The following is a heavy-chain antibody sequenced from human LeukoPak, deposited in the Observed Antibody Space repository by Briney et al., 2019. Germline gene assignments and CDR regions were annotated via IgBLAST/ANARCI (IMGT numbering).Heavy chain of an antibody. D-gene: IGHD6-13*01. J-gene: IGHJ4*02. CDR3: ARVTSSSWFEGYFDY. Sequence: SETLSLTCTVSGYSISSGYYWGWIRQPPGKGLEWIGNIYHGGSTYYNPSLKSRVAMSGDTSKNQFSLNLSSVTAADTAVYYCARVTSSSWFEGYFDYWGQGTLVTVSS. V-gene: IGHV4-38-2*02. CDR2: IYHGGST. CDR1: GYSISSGYY.